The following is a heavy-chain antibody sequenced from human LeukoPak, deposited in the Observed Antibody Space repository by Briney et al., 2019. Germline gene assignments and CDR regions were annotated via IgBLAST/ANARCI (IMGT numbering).Heavy chain of an antibody. CDR2: INHSGST. J-gene: IGHJ4*02. V-gene: IGHV4-34*01. CDR1: GGSFSGYY. Sequence: SETLSLTCAVSGGSFSGYYWSWIRQPPGKGLEWIGEINHSGSTNSNPSLKSRVTISVDTSKNQFSLKLSSVTAADTAVYYCAGSVVHSGSYRNFDYWGQGTLVTVSA. CDR3: AGSVVHSGSYRNFDY. D-gene: IGHD1-26*01.